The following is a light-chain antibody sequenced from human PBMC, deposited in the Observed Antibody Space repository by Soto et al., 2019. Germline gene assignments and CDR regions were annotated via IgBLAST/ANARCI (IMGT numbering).Light chain of an antibody. V-gene: IGKV1-5*01. CDR1: QSISKW. Sequence: EIQMTQSPSTLSASLGDRVSITCRASQSISKWLAWHQQKPGKAPKLLIYDASTLQSGVPPRFSGSGSGTEFTLTIRSLQPDDIATYYCQQYSSYSAWTFGEGTKVDI. CDR3: QQYSSYSAWT. J-gene: IGKJ1*01. CDR2: DAS.